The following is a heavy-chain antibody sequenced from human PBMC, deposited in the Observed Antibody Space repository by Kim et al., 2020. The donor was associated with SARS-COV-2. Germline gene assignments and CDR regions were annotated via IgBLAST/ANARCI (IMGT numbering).Heavy chain of an antibody. D-gene: IGHD3-10*01. V-gene: IGHV3-13*04. CDR3: ARDLAGSGRSGAFDI. J-gene: IGHJ3*02. CDR1: GFTFSTYD. CDR2: IGTAGDT. Sequence: GGSLRLSCAASGFTFSTYDMHWVRQATGKGLEWVSAIGTAGDTYYPGSVKGRFTISRENAKNSLYLQMNSLRAGDTAVYYCARDLAGSGRSGAFDIWGQGTMVTVSS.